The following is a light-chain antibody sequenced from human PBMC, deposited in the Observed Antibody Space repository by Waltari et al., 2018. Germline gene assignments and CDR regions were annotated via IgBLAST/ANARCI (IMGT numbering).Light chain of an antibody. CDR2: DVS. CDR3: SSYTSRSTLVV. J-gene: IGLJ2*01. V-gene: IGLV2-14*03. Sequence: QSALTQPAAVSGSPGQSTTISCTGTNSDVGGYNSVSWYQQHPGKAPKVIVYDVSNRPSGVSNRFSGSKSGNMASLTISGLQAEDEADYYCSSYTSRSTLVVFGGGTKVTVL. CDR1: NSDVGGYNS.